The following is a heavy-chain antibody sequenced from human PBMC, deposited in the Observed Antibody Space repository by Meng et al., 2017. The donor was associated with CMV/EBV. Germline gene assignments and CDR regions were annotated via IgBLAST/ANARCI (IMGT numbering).Heavy chain of an antibody. CDR1: GGSISSRSYY. D-gene: IGHD4-17*01. CDR2: IYYSGST. V-gene: IGHV4-39*07. CDR3: ARDYGDLRQDY. J-gene: IGHJ4*02. Sequence: QLRPQGSGPGLVKPSETLSLTCTVSGGSISSRSYYWGWIRQPPGKGLEWIGSIYYSGSTYYNPSLKSRVTISVDTSKNQFSLKLSSVTAADTAVYHCARDYGDLRQDYWGQGTLVTVSS.